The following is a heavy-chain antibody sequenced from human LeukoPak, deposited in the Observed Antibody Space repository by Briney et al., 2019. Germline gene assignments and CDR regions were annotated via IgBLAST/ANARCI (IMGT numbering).Heavy chain of an antibody. D-gene: IGHD2-2*01. Sequence: PGGSLRLSCVASDFTFDFYWMTWVRQAPGKGLEWLANILPDGSQKYYVDSVKGRFTISRDNPKNSLYLQINNLRAEDTAVYYCGRLAHNAWYAIDFWGQGTLVTVFS. V-gene: IGHV3-7*01. CDR2: ILPDGSQK. J-gene: IGHJ4*02. CDR3: GRLAHNAWYAIDF. CDR1: DFTFDFYW.